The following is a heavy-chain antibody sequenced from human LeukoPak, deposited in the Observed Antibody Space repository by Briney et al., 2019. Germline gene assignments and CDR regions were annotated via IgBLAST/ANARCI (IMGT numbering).Heavy chain of an antibody. Sequence: GGSLRLSCAASGFTFSSYGMHWVRQAPGKGLEWVAVISYDGSNKYYADSVKGRFTISRDNSKNTLYLQMNSLRAEDTAVYYCAKQGYSSSWYAGDVSGRPLNWFDPWGQGTLVTVSS. CDR3: AKQGYSSSWYAGDVSGRPLNWFDP. V-gene: IGHV3-30*18. CDR2: ISYDGSNK. CDR1: GFTFSSYG. D-gene: IGHD6-13*01. J-gene: IGHJ5*02.